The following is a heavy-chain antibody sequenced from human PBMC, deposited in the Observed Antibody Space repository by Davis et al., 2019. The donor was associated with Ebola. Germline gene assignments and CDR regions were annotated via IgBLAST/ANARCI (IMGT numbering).Heavy chain of an antibody. V-gene: IGHV4-39*01. D-gene: IGHD1-26*01. Sequence: MPGGSLRLSCTVSGGSMSSSSYYWGWIRQPPGKGLEWMGGMYYGVNTHYYNPSLRSRVTISVDTSRNQFSLKLSSATAADTAVYYCARPWYSGTYYDAYDIWGQGTMVAVSS. CDR1: GGSMSSSSYY. J-gene: IGHJ3*02. CDR2: MYYGVNT. CDR3: ARPWYSGTYYDAYDI.